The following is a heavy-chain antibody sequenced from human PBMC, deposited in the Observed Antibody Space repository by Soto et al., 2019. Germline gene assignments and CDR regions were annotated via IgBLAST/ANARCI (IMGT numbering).Heavy chain of an antibody. J-gene: IGHJ6*03. CDR3: ARGSWDDVSGHYYMDV. V-gene: IGHV6-1*01. D-gene: IGHD1-1*01. CDR2: TYYRSKWYF. Sequence: QVQLQLSGPGLVTPSQTLSLTCAISGDSVSSNSAGWNWIRQTPSRGLEWLGRTYYRSKWYFNYAASVESRITINPDTSKNQFSLQLSSVTPDDTAVYYCARGSWDDVSGHYYMDVWGKGTTVTVSS. CDR1: GDSVSSNSAG.